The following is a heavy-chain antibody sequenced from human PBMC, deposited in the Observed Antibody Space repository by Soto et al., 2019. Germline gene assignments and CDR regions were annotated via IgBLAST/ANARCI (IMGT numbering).Heavy chain of an antibody. J-gene: IGHJ5*02. V-gene: IGHV1-18*01. CDR3: ARDSLRRYFGLSGKPNWFDP. Sequence: ASVKVSCKASGYTFTSYGISWVRQAPGQGLEWMGWISAYNGNTNYAQKLQGRVTMTTDTSTSTAYMELRSLRSDDTAVYYCARDSLRRYFGLSGKPNWFDPWGQGTLVTVSS. CDR1: GYTFTSYG. CDR2: ISAYNGNT. D-gene: IGHD3-9*01.